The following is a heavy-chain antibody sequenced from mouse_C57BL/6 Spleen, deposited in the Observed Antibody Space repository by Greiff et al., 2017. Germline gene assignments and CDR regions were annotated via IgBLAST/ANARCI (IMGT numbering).Heavy chain of an antibody. J-gene: IGHJ1*03. D-gene: IGHD2-3*01. V-gene: IGHV1-9*01. CDR3: ARSEGYDGYSWYFDV. CDR2: ILPGSGST. Sequence: QVQLQQPGAELVKPGASVKLSCKASGYTFTGYWIEWVKQRPGHGLEWIGEILPGSGSTNYNEKFKGKATFTADTSSNTAYMQLSSLTTEDSAIYYCARSEGYDGYSWYFDVWGTGTTVTVSS. CDR1: GYTFTGYW.